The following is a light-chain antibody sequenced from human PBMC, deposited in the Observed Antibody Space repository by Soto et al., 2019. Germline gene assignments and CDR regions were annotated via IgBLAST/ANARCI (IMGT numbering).Light chain of an antibody. CDR3: TSYAGGNNV. V-gene: IGLV2-8*01. Sequence: QSALTQPPSASGSPGQSVTISCTGTSSDVGGYNYVSWYQQYPGKVPKLMVYDVNKRPSGVPDRFSGSKSGNTASLTVSGLQADDEADYYCTSYAGGNNVFGTGTKLTVL. CDR1: SSDVGGYNY. J-gene: IGLJ1*01. CDR2: DVN.